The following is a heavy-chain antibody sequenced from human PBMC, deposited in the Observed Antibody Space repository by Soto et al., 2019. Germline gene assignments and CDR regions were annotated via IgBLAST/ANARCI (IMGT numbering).Heavy chain of an antibody. V-gene: IGHV1-18*01. D-gene: IGHD3-22*01. Sequence: ASVKVSCKASGYTFTSYGISWVRQAPGQGLEWMGWISAYNGNTNYAQKLQGRATMTTDTSTSTAYMELRSLRSDDTAVYYCARDMYYYDSSGRHFDYWGQGTLVTVSS. CDR3: ARDMYYYDSSGRHFDY. CDR2: ISAYNGNT. J-gene: IGHJ4*02. CDR1: GYTFTSYG.